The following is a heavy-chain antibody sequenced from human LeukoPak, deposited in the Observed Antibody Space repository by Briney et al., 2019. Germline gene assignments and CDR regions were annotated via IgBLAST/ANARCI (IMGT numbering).Heavy chain of an antibody. D-gene: IGHD6-19*01. J-gene: IGHJ4*02. V-gene: IGHV3-30*02. CDR1: GFTFSSYG. CDR3: ARSTVAGKNGNFDY. CDR2: IRYDGSNK. Sequence: PGGSLRLSCAASGFTFSSYGMHWVRQAPGKGLEWVAFIRYDGSNKYYADSVKGRFTISRDNSKNTLYLQMNSLRAEDTAVYYCARSTVAGKNGNFDYWGQGTLVTVSS.